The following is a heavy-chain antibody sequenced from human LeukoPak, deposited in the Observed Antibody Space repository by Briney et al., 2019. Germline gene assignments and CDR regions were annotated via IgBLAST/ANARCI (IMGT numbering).Heavy chain of an antibody. D-gene: IGHD5-18*01. Sequence: SETLSLTCTVSGGSVSSGSYFWSWIRPPPGKGLEWIGFIYSGSTNYNPSLKSRVTISLDTSKNQFSLKLNSVTAADTAVYYCARDRSYGYFDYWGQGTLVTVSS. CDR1: GGSVSSGSYF. J-gene: IGHJ4*02. CDR2: IYSGST. CDR3: ARDRSYGYFDY. V-gene: IGHV4-61*01.